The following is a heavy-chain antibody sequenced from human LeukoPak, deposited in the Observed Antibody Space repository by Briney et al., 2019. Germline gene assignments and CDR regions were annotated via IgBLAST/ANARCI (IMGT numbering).Heavy chain of an antibody. D-gene: IGHD3-10*01. CDR2: ISGSGGST. V-gene: IGHV3-23*01. Sequence: GGSLRLSCAASGFTFSSYAMSWVRQAPGKGLEWVSAISGSGGSTYYADSVKGRFTISRDNSKNTLYLQMNSLRAEDTAVYYCAKPIWFGELSPYYYFDYWDQGTLVTVSS. CDR3: AKPIWFGELSPYYYFDY. CDR1: GFTFSSYA. J-gene: IGHJ4*02.